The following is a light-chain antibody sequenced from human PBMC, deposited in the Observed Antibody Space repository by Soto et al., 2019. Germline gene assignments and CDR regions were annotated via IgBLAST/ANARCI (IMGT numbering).Light chain of an antibody. Sequence: DIQMTQSPSSLSASVGDRVTITCRASQSISSYLYWYQQKPGKAPKILIYAASSLQSGVTSRFSGRGSGTDFTLTISSLQPEEFATYYCKQSYSTPRTFGQGTKLEIK. CDR1: QSISSY. V-gene: IGKV1-39*01. CDR2: AAS. J-gene: IGKJ2*01. CDR3: KQSYSTPRT.